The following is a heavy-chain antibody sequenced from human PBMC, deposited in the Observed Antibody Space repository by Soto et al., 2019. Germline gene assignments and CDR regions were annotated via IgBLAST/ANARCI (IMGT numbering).Heavy chain of an antibody. D-gene: IGHD4-17*01. CDR2: ISSSSSTI. V-gene: IGHV3-48*02. J-gene: IGHJ4*02. CDR3: ARRRRDGDYDHFDY. CDR1: GFTFSSYS. Sequence: EVQLVESGGGLVQPGGSLRLSCAASGFTFSSYSMNWVRQAPGKGLEWVSYISSSSSTIYYADSVKGRFTISRDNAKNSLYLQMNSLRDEDTAVYYCARRRRDGDYDHFDYWGQGTLVTVSS.